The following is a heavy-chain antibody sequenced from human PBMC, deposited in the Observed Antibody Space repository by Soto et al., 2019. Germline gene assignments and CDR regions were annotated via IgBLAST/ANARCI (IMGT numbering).Heavy chain of an antibody. J-gene: IGHJ3*02. Sequence: SVKVSCKASGGTFSSYAISWVRQAPGQGLEWMGGIIPIFGTANYAQKFQGRVTITADESTSTAYMELSSLRSEGTAVYYCARDLMTRAAFDIWGQGTMVTVSS. CDR1: GGTFSSYA. CDR3: ARDLMTRAAFDI. CDR2: IIPIFGTA. V-gene: IGHV1-69*13.